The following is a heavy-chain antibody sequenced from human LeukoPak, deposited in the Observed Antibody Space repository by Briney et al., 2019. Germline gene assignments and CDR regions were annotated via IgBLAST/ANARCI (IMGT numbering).Heavy chain of an antibody. Sequence: GGSLRLSCAASGFTLSSYAMSWVSQAPGKGPEWVSAISGSGGSTYYADSVKGRFTISRDNSKNTLYLQMNSLRAEDTAVYYCAPVYYYDSSGYYLWGQGTLVTVSS. D-gene: IGHD3-22*01. CDR3: APVYYYDSSGYYL. CDR2: ISGSGGST. V-gene: IGHV3-23*01. CDR1: GFTLSSYA. J-gene: IGHJ4*02.